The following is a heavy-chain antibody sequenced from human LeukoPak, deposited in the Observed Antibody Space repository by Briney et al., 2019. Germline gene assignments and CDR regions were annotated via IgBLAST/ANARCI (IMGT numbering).Heavy chain of an antibody. Sequence: GGSLRLSCAASGFTFRTYEMNWVRQAPGKGLEWVSYISSSGNTIYYADSVKGRFTISRDNAKNSLYLQMNSLRAEDTAVYYCARDVGYFGSGSYPDYFDYWGQGILVTVSS. V-gene: IGHV3-48*03. CDR1: GFTFRTYE. CDR2: ISSSGNTI. D-gene: IGHD3-10*01. J-gene: IGHJ4*02. CDR3: ARDVGYFGSGSYPDYFDY.